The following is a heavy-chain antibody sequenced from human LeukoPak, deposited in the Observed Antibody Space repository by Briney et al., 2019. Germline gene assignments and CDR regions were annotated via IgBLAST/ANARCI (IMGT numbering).Heavy chain of an antibody. CDR2: IYYSGST. V-gene: IGHV4-39*01. J-gene: IGHJ5*02. Sequence: SETLSLTCSVSGDSISSTTYYWGWIRQPPGKGLEWIGTIYYSGSTYYNPSLKSRLTISVDTSKNQFSLKLSSVTAADTAVYYCARGYSYDLNWFDPWGQGTLVTVSS. D-gene: IGHD5-18*01. CDR3: ARGYSYDLNWFDP. CDR1: GDSISSTTYY.